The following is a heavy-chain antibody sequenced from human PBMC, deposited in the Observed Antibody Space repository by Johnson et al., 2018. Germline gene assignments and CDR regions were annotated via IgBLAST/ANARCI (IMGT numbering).Heavy chain of an antibody. CDR2: ISRSSSDI. V-gene: IGHV3-21*01. D-gene: IGHD3-10*01. J-gene: IGHJ3*02. Sequence: VQLVESGGGLVKPGGSMRLCCAASGFTFSSSSLNWVRQAPGTGPEWVSSISRSSSDIYYAASVKGRFTISRDNSKNSLYPQMNSRTAADTTVYYCARDYYDAFDIWGQGTMVTVSS. CDR1: GFTFSSSS. CDR3: ARDYYDAFDI.